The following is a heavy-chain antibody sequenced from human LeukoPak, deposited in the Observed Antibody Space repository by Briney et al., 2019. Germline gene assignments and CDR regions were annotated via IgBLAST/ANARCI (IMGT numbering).Heavy chain of an antibody. V-gene: IGHV4-39*01. D-gene: IGHD1-26*01. CDR1: GGSLSSSSYS. CDR2: IYYSGST. Sequence: SETLSLTCTVAGGSLSSSSYSWGWIRQPPGKGLEWYGSIYYSGSTYYNPSLNSRVTISVDTSKNQFSLKLSSVTAADTAVYFCARHPSSGSYRPYYYYYMDVWGKGTTVTVSS. CDR3: ARHPSSGSYRPYYYYYMDV. J-gene: IGHJ6*03.